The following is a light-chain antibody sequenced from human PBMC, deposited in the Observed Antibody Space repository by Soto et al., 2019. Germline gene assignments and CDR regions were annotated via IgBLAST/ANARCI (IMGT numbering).Light chain of an antibody. CDR3: QEYIQWPPGM. V-gene: IGKV3-15*01. J-gene: IGKJ1*01. CDR1: ETVSTN. Sequence: SRATLSVSPGERDTLSCRATETVSTNLAWFRRKAGQPPRLLIYGSSTRATGVPDRFSGSGSGTEFTLTISSLQSEDFAVYYCQEYIQWPPGMFGPGTKVDIK. CDR2: GSS.